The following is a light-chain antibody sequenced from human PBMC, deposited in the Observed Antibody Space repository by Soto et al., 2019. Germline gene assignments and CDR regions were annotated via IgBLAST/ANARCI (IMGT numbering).Light chain of an antibody. Sequence: EIVLTQCPATLTLTPGERATLSCRASQSVSSYLAWYQQKPGQAPRLLIYDASSRATGIPARFSGSGSGTDFTLTISSLEPEDFAVYYCQQRSNWPPKLTFGGGTKVEIK. CDR3: QQRSNWPPKLT. J-gene: IGKJ4*01. CDR2: DAS. V-gene: IGKV3-11*01. CDR1: QSVSSY.